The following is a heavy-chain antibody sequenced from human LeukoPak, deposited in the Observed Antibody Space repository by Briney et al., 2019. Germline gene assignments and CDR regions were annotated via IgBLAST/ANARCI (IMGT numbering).Heavy chain of an antibody. CDR1: GGSFSGYY. D-gene: IGHD3-10*01. J-gene: IGHJ6*02. Sequence: SETLSLTCAVYGGSFSGYYWSWIRQPPGKGLEWIGEINHSGSTNYNPSLKSRVTISVDTSKNQLSLKLSSVTAADTAVYYCARGAYYYGSGSYSVYYGMDVWGQGTTVTVSS. V-gene: IGHV4-34*01. CDR3: ARGAYYYGSGSYSVYYGMDV. CDR2: INHSGST.